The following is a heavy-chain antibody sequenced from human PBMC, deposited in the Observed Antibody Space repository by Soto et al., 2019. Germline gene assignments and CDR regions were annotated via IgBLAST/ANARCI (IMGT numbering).Heavy chain of an antibody. Sequence: SGPTLVNPTQTRTLTCTFSGFSLSTSGMRVTWIRQPPGKALEWLARIDWDDDKFYSTSLKTRLTISKDTSRNQVVLTMTNMDPVDTATYYCARTTTVTTFDYWGQGTLVTVSS. CDR1: GFSLSTSGMR. CDR2: IDWDDDK. D-gene: IGHD4-17*01. CDR3: ARTTTVTTFDY. J-gene: IGHJ4*02. V-gene: IGHV2-70*04.